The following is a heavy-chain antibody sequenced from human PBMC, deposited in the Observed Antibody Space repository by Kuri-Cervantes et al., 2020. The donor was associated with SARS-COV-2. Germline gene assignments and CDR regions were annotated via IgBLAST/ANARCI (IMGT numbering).Heavy chain of an antibody. V-gene: IGHV3-15*01. CDR2: TKSRADGGTR. CDR3: TTGSVRGQWLEPRRHDGFDL. CDR1: GFIFSNAW. Sequence: GGSLRLSCAASGFIFSNAWMSWVRQAPGKGLEWIGRTKSRADGGTRDYVAPVKGRFTLPRDDSTNTLYLQMNSLKTEDTAVYYCTTGSVRGQWLEPRRHDGFDLWGQGTMVTVSS. J-gene: IGHJ3*01. D-gene: IGHD6-19*01.